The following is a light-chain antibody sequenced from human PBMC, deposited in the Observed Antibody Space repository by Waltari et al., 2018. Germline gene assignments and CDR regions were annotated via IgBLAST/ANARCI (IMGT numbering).Light chain of an antibody. V-gene: IGKV4-1*01. J-gene: IGKJ1*01. Sequence: DIVMTQSPDSLAVSLGERAAINCKSRQSVLHSSNNKNYLAWFQQKPGQPPKLLIYWAATRESRSPDRFSGSGSGTDFTRTISSLQAEDVAVYYCQQYYSSPRTFGQGTKVEIK. CDR3: QQYYSSPRT. CDR1: QSVLHSSNNKNY. CDR2: WAA.